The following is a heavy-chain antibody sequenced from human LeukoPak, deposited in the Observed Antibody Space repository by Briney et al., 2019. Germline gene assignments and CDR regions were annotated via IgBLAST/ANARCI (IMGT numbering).Heavy chain of an antibody. CDR2: FDPEDGET. D-gene: IGHD6-19*01. J-gene: IGHJ4*02. Sequence: ASVKVSCKVSGYTLTELSMHWVRQAPGKGLEWMGGFDPEDGETIYAQKFQGRVTMTEDTSTDTAYMELSSLRSEDTAVYYCATVGYSSGWLVSYYFDYWGQGTLVTVSS. CDR1: GYTLTELS. V-gene: IGHV1-24*01. CDR3: ATVGYSSGWLVSYYFDY.